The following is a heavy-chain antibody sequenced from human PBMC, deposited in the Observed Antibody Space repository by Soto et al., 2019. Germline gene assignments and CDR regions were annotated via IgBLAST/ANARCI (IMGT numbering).Heavy chain of an antibody. CDR3: AKDRVRGVIISYYFDY. D-gene: IGHD3-10*01. CDR1: GFTFSSYA. V-gene: IGHV3-64*01. J-gene: IGHJ4*02. Sequence: GGSLRLSCAASGFTFSSYAMHWVRQAPGKGLEYVSAISSNGGSTYYANSVKGRFTISRDNSKNTLYLQMNSLRAEDTAVYYCAKDRVRGVIISYYFDYWGQGTLVTVSS. CDR2: ISSNGGST.